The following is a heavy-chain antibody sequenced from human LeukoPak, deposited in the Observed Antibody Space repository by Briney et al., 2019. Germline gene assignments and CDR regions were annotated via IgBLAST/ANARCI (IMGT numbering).Heavy chain of an antibody. V-gene: IGHV4-31*03. Sequence: PSQTLSLTCTVSGSSISSGDYYCSWIRQHPGKGLEWIGYIYYSGSTYYNPSLKSRVTISVDTSKNQFSLNLNSVTAADTAVYYCASGRDVTATLPYWGQGTLVTVSS. CDR2: IYYSGST. J-gene: IGHJ4*02. D-gene: IGHD2-15*01. CDR1: GSSISSGDYY. CDR3: ASGRDVTATLPY.